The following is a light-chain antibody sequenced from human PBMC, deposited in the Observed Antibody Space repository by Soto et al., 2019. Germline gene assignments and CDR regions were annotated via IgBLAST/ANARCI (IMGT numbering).Light chain of an antibody. V-gene: IGLV1-51*01. Sequence: QSVLTQPPSVSAAPGQRVTISCSGSSSNIGNNYLTWYQQLPGTAPKLLIYDNNKRPSGIPVRFSASMSGTSATLGITGLQTGDEADYYCGTWDNSLSVVVFGGGTTLAV. CDR1: SSNIGNNY. J-gene: IGLJ3*02. CDR3: GTWDNSLSVVV. CDR2: DNN.